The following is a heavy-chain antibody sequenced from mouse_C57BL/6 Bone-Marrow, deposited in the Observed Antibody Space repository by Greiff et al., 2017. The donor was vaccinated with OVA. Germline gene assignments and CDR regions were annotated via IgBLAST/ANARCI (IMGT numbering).Heavy chain of an antibody. V-gene: IGHV1-64*01. CDR3: ARRGLRRDYFDY. Sequence: QVQLQQPGAELVKPGASVKLSCKASGYTFTSYWMHWVKQRPGQGLEWIGMIHPNSGSTNYNEKFKSKATLTVDKSSSTAYMQLSSLTSEDSAVYYCARRGLRRDYFDYWGQGTTLTVSS. J-gene: IGHJ2*01. D-gene: IGHD3-1*01. CDR1: GYTFTSYW. CDR2: IHPNSGST.